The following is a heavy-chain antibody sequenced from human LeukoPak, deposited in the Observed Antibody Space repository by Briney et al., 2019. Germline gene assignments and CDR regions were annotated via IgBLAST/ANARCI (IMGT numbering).Heavy chain of an antibody. CDR3: AKDPDRIAAAGFNWFDP. CDR1: GFTFSSYG. D-gene: IGHD6-13*01. CDR2: ISSSSSTI. V-gene: IGHV3-48*01. J-gene: IGHJ5*02. Sequence: GGSLRLSCAASGFTFSSYGMTWVRQAPGKGLEWVSYISSSSSTIYYADSVKGRFTISRDNAKKSLYLQMNSLRAEDTAVYYCAKDPDRIAAAGFNWFDPWGQGTLVTVSS.